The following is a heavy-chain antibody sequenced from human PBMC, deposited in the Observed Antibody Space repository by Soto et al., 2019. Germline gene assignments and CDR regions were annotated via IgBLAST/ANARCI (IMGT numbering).Heavy chain of an antibody. CDR2: IYPGDSDT. Sequence: PGESLKISCKGSGYSFTSYWIGWVRQMPGKGLEWMGIIYPGDSDTRYSPSFQGQVTISADKSISTAYLQWSSLKASDTAMYYCARASYGDYPNYYYYGMDVWGQGTTVTVS. J-gene: IGHJ6*02. CDR1: GYSFTSYW. CDR3: ARASYGDYPNYYYYGMDV. V-gene: IGHV5-51*01. D-gene: IGHD4-17*01.